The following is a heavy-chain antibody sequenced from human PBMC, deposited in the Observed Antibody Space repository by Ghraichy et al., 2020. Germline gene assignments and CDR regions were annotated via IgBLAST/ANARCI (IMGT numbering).Heavy chain of an antibody. J-gene: IGHJ5*02. Sequence: ASVKVSCKLSGYTLTQLSIHWVGQAPGRGLEWMGGFDAEDGEIIYAQNLQGRLTVNEDPSTETGYMELSSLRSEDTAVYYCATVERLLWFGELFKTWGQGTLVTVS. CDR1: GYTLTQLS. V-gene: IGHV1-24*01. D-gene: IGHD3-10*01. CDR2: FDAEDGEI. CDR3: ATVERLLWFGELFKT.